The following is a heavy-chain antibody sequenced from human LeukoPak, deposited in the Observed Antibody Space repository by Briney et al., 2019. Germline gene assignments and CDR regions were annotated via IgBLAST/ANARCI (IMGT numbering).Heavy chain of an antibody. CDR1: GFIFSSYA. CDR3: ARSPRYSGSYYDY. D-gene: IGHD1-26*01. J-gene: IGHJ4*02. Sequence: PGGSLRLSCAASGFIFSSYAMHWVRQAPGKGLEYVSAISSNGGSTYYANSVKGRFTISRDNSKNTPYLQMGSLRAEDMAVYYCARSPRYSGSYYDYWGQGTLVTVSS. V-gene: IGHV3-64*01. CDR2: ISSNGGST.